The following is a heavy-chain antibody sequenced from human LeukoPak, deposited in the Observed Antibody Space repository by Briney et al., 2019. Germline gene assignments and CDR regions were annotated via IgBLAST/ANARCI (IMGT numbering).Heavy chain of an antibody. CDR1: GFTLSSYW. Sequence: GGSLRLSCAASGFTLSSYWMSWVRQAPGKGLEWVANIKQDGSEKYYVDSVKGRFTISRDNSQNTVYLQMSSLRAEDSALYYCARFGDYGGYWGQGTLVTVSS. CDR3: ARFGDYGGY. D-gene: IGHD4-17*01. CDR2: IKQDGSEK. J-gene: IGHJ4*02. V-gene: IGHV3-7*03.